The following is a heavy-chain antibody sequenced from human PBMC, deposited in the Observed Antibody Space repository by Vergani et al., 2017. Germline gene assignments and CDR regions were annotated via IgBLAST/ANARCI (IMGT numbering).Heavy chain of an antibody. D-gene: IGHD2-15*01. CDR1: GESIRSGSHY. Sequence: QVKLQESVPGLLKPSQTLSLTCTVSGESIRSGSHYWSWIRQPAGKGPEWIGHIHTGGSTALNPSFKSRVSISVDTSKSQFSLKLNSVTVADTAVYYCARSRPYCTSGSCPAIWGQGTLVTVSS. J-gene: IGHJ4*02. V-gene: IGHV4-61*02. CDR3: ARSRPYCTSGSCPAI. CDR2: IHTGGST.